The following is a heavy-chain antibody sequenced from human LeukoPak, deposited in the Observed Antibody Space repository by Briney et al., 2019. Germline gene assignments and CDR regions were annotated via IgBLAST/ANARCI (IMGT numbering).Heavy chain of an antibody. CDR3: ATGQQQLVYYFDY. Sequence: ASVKVSCKASGYTFTSYDINWMRQATGQGLEWMGWMSPNSGNTGYAQKFQGRVTITADESTSTAYMELSSLRSEDTAVYYCATGQQQLVYYFDYWGQGTLVTVSS. D-gene: IGHD6-13*01. V-gene: IGHV1-8*01. CDR1: GYTFTSYD. CDR2: MSPNSGNT. J-gene: IGHJ4*02.